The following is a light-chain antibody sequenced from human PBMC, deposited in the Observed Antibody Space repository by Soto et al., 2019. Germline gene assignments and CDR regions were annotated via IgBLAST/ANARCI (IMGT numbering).Light chain of an antibody. CDR2: EVT. V-gene: IGLV2-23*02. J-gene: IGLJ1*01. CDR1: SSDVGSYNL. Sequence: QSVLTQPAPVSGSPGQSITISCTGTSSDVGSYNLVSWYQQHPGKAPKLLIYEVTKRPSGVSNRFSGSKSGSTASLTISGLQAEDEADYSCCSYAGSSTSYVFGPGTKVTVL. CDR3: CSYAGSSTSYV.